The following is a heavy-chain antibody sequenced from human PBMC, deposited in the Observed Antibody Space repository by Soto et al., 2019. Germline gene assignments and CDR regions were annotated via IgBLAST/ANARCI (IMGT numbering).Heavy chain of an antibody. CDR1: GYTFTGYY. CDR3: ARERDSSGWQGYYYGMDV. Sequence: ASVKVSCKASGYTFTGYYVHWVRQAPGQGLEWMGWINPNSGDTYLAQRFQGRVTMTRDTSISTAYMELSRLRSDDTAVYYCARERDSSGWQGYYYGMDVWGQGTTVTVSS. CDR2: INPNSGDT. J-gene: IGHJ6*02. D-gene: IGHD6-19*01. V-gene: IGHV1-2*02.